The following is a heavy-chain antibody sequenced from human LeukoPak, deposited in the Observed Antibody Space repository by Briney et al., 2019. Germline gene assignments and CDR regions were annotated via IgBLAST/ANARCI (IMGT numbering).Heavy chain of an antibody. J-gene: IGHJ6*02. CDR2: MNPNSGNT. CDR1: GYTFTSYD. D-gene: IGHD5-12*01. Sequence: ASMKVSCKASGYTFTSYDINWVRQATGQGLEWMGWMNPNSGNTGYAQKFQGRVTMTRNTSISTAYMELSSLRSEDTAVYYCARGGKVATSGYYGMDVWGQGTTVTVSS. V-gene: IGHV1-8*01. CDR3: ARGGKVATSGYYGMDV.